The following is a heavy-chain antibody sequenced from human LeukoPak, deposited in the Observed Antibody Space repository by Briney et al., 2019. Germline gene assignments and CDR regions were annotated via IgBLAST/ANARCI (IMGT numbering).Heavy chain of an antibody. CDR3: ARSRSIAARPTPPRGWFDP. CDR2: ISWNSGSI. Sequence: GGSLRLSCAASGFTFDDYAMHWVRQAPGKGLEWVSGISWNSGSIGYADSVKGRFTISRDNTKNSLYLQMNSLRAEDTAVYYCARSRSIAARPTPPRGWFDPWGQGTLVTVSS. D-gene: IGHD6-6*01. J-gene: IGHJ5*02. V-gene: IGHV3-9*01. CDR1: GFTFDDYA.